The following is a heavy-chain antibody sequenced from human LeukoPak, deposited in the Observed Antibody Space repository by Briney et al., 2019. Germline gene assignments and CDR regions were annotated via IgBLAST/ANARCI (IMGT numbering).Heavy chain of an antibody. CDR1: GYSISSGDY. J-gene: IGHJ3*01. CDR2: IYSGGST. CDR3: ARGPHYSGYDLWAFDF. V-gene: IGHV3-53*01. D-gene: IGHD5-12*01. Sequence: ETLSLTCSVSGYSISSGDYWGWIRQPPGKGLEWVSVIYSGGSTYYADSVKGRFTISRDNAKNSLYLQMNSLRAEDTAVYYCARGPHYSGYDLWAFDFWGQGTMVTVSS.